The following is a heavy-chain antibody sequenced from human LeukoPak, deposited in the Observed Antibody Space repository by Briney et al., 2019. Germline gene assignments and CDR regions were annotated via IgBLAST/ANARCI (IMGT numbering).Heavy chain of an antibody. CDR3: AREAGGGWDYFDY. J-gene: IGHJ4*02. CDR1: GYSIRTDYY. Sequence: SETLSLICTVSGYSIRTDYYWGWIRQPPGKGPQWIGTINKSGNTNYNPSLKSRVTMSVDTSKNQFSLKLSSVTAADTAVYYCAREAGGGWDYFDYWGQGTLVTVSS. CDR2: INKSGNT. D-gene: IGHD3-10*01. V-gene: IGHV4-38-2*02.